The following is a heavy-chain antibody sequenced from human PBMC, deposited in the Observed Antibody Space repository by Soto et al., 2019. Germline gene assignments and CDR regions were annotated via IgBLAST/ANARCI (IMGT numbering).Heavy chain of an antibody. V-gene: IGHV3-23*01. Sequence: EVQLLESGGGLVQPGGSLRLSCAASGFTFSTYAMIWVRQAPGKGLEWVSVITGSGGSTYYADSVKGRFTISRDTSKNTLFLQRNSVGAEDTAGYYCAKARYGDYGGIDYGGQGPMVAVSS. CDR1: GFTFSTYA. CDR3: AKARYGDYGGIDY. J-gene: IGHJ4*02. CDR2: ITGSGGST. D-gene: IGHD4-17*01.